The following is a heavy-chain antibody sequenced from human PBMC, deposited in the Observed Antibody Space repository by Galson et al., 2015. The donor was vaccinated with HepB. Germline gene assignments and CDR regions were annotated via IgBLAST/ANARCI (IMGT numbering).Heavy chain of an antibody. V-gene: IGHV3-7*03. CDR3: ARNEVVATIPYYYYGMDV. J-gene: IGHJ6*02. CDR2: IKQDGSEK. CDR1: GFTFSSYW. Sequence: SLRLSCAASGFTFSSYWMSWVRQAPGKGLEWVANIKQDGSEKYYVDSVKGRFTISRDNAKNSLYLQMNSLRAEDTAVYYCARNEVVATIPYYYYGMDVWGQGTTVTVSS. D-gene: IGHD5-12*01.